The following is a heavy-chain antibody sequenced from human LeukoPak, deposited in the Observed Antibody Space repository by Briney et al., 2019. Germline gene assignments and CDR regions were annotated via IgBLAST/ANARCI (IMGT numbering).Heavy chain of an antibody. J-gene: IGHJ4*02. CDR2: ISTSSSYI. CDR1: GFKLSSYS. CDR3: AKDLPTTGTFDY. Sequence: PGGSLRLSCVASGFKLSSYSMKWVRQAPGKGLEWVSCISTSSSYIYYADSVKGRFTLSRDNSKNTLYLQMNSLRAEDTAVYYCAKDLPTTGTFDYWGQGTLVTVSS. D-gene: IGHD1-1*01. V-gene: IGHV3-21*01.